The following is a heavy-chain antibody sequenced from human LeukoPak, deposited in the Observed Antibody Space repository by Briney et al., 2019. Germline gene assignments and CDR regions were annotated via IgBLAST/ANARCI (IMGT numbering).Heavy chain of an antibody. D-gene: IGHD3-10*01. CDR3: AKESSSMVNLYFDY. J-gene: IGHJ4*02. CDR2: ISGSGGST. CDR1: GFTFSSYA. Sequence: PGGSLRLSCAASGFTFSSYAMSWVREAPGKGLEWVSAISGSGGSTYYADSVKGRFTLSRDNSKNTLYLQMNSLRAEDTAVYYCAKESSSMVNLYFDYWGQGTLVTVSS. V-gene: IGHV3-23*01.